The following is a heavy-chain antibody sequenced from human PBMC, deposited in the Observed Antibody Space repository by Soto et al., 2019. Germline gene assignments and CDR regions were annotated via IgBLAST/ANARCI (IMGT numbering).Heavy chain of an antibody. CDR1: GGTFSSYA. CDR3: ARDPGIAAADYYYYGMDV. CDR2: IIPIFGTA. D-gene: IGHD6-13*01. Sequence: QVQLVQSGAEVKKPGSSVKVSCKASGGTFSSYAISWVRQAPGQGLEWMGGIIPIFGTANYAQKFQGRVTITADESTSTAYMELSSPRSEDTAVYYCARDPGIAAADYYYYGMDVWGQETTVTVSS. V-gene: IGHV1-69*12. J-gene: IGHJ6*02.